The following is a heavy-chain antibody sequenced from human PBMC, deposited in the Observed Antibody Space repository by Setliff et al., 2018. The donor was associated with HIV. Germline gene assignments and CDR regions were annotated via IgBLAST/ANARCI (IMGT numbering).Heavy chain of an antibody. V-gene: IGHV4-39*01. CDR1: GGSITTSTFY. D-gene: IGHD3-16*01. J-gene: IGHJ4*02. CDR3: ARQFWMLTTLYFDS. Sequence: TSETLSLTCTVSGGSITTSTFYWGWIRQPPGKGLEWIGSIYYSGSTYYNPSLKSRLTITQHTSKNHFSLSLSSVTAADTAVYYFARQFWMLTTLYFDSLGPGTLVTVSS. CDR2: IYYSGST.